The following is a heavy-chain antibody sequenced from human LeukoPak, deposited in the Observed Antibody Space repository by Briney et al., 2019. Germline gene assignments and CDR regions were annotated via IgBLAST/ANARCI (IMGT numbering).Heavy chain of an antibody. J-gene: IGHJ4*02. CDR1: GFTFGSYA. CDR3: AKVTGLLWFGELFDY. D-gene: IGHD3-10*01. V-gene: IGHV3-23*01. CDR2: ISGTGGGT. Sequence: GGSLRLSCAASGFTFGSYAMSWVRQAPGKGLEWVSGISGTGGGTNYADSVKGRFTISRDNSKNTLYLQMNSLRAEDTAVYYCAKVTGLLWFGELFDYWGQGTLVTVSS.